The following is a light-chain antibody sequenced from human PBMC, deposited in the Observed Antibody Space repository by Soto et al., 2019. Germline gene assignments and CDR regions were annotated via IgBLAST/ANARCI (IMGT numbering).Light chain of an antibody. CDR1: QGISNY. V-gene: IGKV1-27*01. CDR2: VAS. J-gene: IGKJ1*01. CDR3: QTYNSALWP. Sequence: DIQMTQSPSSLSASVGDRVTITCRASQGISNYLAWYQQQPGKVPKLLIYVASTLQSRVPSRFSGSESGTDFTLTISSLQPEDVEMYYYQTYNSALWPFGQGAQVEIK.